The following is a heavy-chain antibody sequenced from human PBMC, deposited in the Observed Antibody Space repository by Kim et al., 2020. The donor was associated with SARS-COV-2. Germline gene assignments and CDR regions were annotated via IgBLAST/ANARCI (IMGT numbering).Heavy chain of an antibody. CDR2: SRNKAAGYTT. V-gene: IGHV3-72*01. CDR1: GFTLSDHF. J-gene: IGHJ5*02. Sequence: GGSLRLSCAASGFTLSDHFIDWVRQAPGKGLEWVGRSRNKAAGYTTEYAASVKGRFTISRDDSKNSLHLQMNSLKSEDTALYFCIRGLDGSGRRWPSNWLDPWGQGTLVTVSS. CDR3: IRGLDGSGRRWPSNWLDP. D-gene: IGHD3-10*01.